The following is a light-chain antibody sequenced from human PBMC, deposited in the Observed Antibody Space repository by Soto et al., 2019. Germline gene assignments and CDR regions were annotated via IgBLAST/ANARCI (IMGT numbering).Light chain of an antibody. V-gene: IGKV1-16*01. CDR2: AAS. CDR3: HQYQIYPYS. J-gene: IGKJ2*01. CDR1: QDIINN. Sequence: DVQMTQSPSSLSASVGDRVIITCRASQDIINNVAWFQQRPGKAPKPLLYAASSLQNGVPSRFSGSGFGTDFTRISTGLQPEDFATYYCHQYQIYPYSFGQGTKLEIK.